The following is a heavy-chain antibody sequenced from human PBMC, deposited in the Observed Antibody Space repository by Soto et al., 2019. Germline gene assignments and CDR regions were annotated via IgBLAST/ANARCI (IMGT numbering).Heavy chain of an antibody. CDR2: ISSGSRYT. J-gene: IGHJ4*01. CDR1: GFTFSDYY. V-gene: IGHV3-11*03. D-gene: IGHD1-26*01. CDR3: ARYSSQNSVTHNDLAH. Sequence: GGSLRLSCAASGFTFSDYYMSWIRQAPGKGLEWVSYISSGSRYTNYEDSVKGRFTISRDDAKNSLYLQMNSLRAEDTALYYCARYSSQNSVTHNDLAHWRHGILVTVSS.